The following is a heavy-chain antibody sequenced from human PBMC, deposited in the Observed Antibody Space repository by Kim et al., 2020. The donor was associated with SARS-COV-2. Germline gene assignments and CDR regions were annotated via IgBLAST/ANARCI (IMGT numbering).Heavy chain of an antibody. CDR3: ARDGYYDILTGFIGMDV. V-gene: IGHV4-61*09. Sequence: SETLSLTCTVSGGSISSGSYYWSWIRQPAGKGLEWIGHIYTSGSTNSNPSLKSRVTISVDTSKNQFSLKLSSVTAADTAVYYCARDGYYDILTGFIGMDVWGQGTTVTVSS. D-gene: IGHD3-9*01. J-gene: IGHJ6*02. CDR2: IYTSGST. CDR1: GGSISSGSYY.